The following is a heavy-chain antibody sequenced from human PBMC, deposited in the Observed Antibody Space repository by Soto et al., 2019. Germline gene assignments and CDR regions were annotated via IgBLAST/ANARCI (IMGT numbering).Heavy chain of an antibody. CDR1: GGSISSSGYY. V-gene: IGHV4-39*01. D-gene: IGHD5-12*01. CDR3: ARTGYGPGFPYYYGMDV. CDR2: AYYSGRT. Sequence: SETLSLTCNVSGGSISSSGYYWGWIRQPPGKGLEWIGMGIAYYSGRTYYNPSLMSRVTISVDTSKKQISLKLDSVTAADTAMYYCARTGYGPGFPYYYGMDVWGQGTTVSV. J-gene: IGHJ6*02.